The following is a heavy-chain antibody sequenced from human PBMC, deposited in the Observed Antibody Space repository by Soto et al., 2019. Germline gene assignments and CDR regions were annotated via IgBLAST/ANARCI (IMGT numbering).Heavy chain of an antibody. CDR1: GFTFSSYA. V-gene: IGHV3-23*01. CDR2: ISGSGGST. CDR3: AKVDIVATTDDLDY. Sequence: GGSLRLSCAASGFTFSSYAMSWVRQAPVKGLEWVSAISGSGGSTYYADTVKGRFTISRDNSKNTLYLQMNSLRAEDTVVYYCAKVDIVATTDDLDYWGQGTLVTVSS. D-gene: IGHD5-12*01. J-gene: IGHJ4*02.